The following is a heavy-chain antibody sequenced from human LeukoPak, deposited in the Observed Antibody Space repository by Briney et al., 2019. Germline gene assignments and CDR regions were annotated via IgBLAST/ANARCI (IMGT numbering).Heavy chain of an antibody. CDR2: IGNSGDYT. D-gene: IGHD2-15*01. Sequence: GGSLRLSCAASGFTFSAHYMDWVRQAPGKGLEWVLSIGNSGDYTNYADSVKGRFSISSDNAKNSLYLQMNSLRAEDTAVYYCARGGGIYYSGYWGQGTLVTVSS. J-gene: IGHJ4*02. CDR3: ARGGGIYYSGY. CDR1: GFTFSAHY. V-gene: IGHV3-11*06.